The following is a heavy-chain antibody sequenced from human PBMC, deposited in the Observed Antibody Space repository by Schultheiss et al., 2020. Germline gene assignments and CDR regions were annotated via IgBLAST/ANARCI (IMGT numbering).Heavy chain of an antibody. D-gene: IGHD3-3*01. Sequence: ASVKVSCKASGYTFTSYGISWVRQAPGQGPEWMGIINSSGGGTSYEQKFQGRVTMTRDTSTSTVYMELACLRAEDTAVYYCARDKDDFWSGLSMGAFDIWGQGTMVTV. CDR1: GYTFTSYG. CDR3: ARDKDDFWSGLSMGAFDI. V-gene: IGHV1-46*01. J-gene: IGHJ3*02. CDR2: INSSGGGT.